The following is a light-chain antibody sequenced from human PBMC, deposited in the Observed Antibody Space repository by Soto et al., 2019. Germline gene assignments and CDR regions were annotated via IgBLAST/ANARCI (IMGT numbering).Light chain of an antibody. CDR2: GAS. CDR3: QQHGSSPWT. CDR1: QSISSTY. J-gene: IGKJ1*01. V-gene: IGKV3-20*01. Sequence: VLTQSPGSLSLSPGERATLSCRASQSISSTYLAWYQQKPGQAPSLLNYGASSRATGIPDRFSGSGSGTDFTLTISRLEPEDFAVYYCQQHGSSPWTFGQGTKVDIK.